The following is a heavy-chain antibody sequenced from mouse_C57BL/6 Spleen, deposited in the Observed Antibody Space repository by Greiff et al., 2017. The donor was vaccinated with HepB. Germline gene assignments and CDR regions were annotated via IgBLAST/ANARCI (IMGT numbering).Heavy chain of an antibody. CDR3: TRSGTGTRYFDY. CDR2: IDPETGGT. V-gene: IGHV1-15*01. CDR1: GYTFTDYE. J-gene: IGHJ2*01. Sequence: QVQLQQSGAELVRPGASVTLSCKASGYTFTDYEMHWVKQTPVHGLEWIGAIDPETGGTAYNQKFKGKAILTADKSSSTAYMELRSLTSEDSAVYYCTRSGTGTRYFDYWGQGTTLTVSS. D-gene: IGHD4-1*01.